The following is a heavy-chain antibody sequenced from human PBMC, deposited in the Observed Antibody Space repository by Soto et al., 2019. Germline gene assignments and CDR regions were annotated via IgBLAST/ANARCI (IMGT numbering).Heavy chain of an antibody. CDR2: IYYSGST. D-gene: IGHD4-17*01. V-gene: IGHV4-59*01. J-gene: IGHJ5*02. CDR3: ARTTTVTMELDP. Sequence: SETLSLTCTVSGGSISSYYWSWIRQPPGKGLEWIGYIYYSGSTNYNPSLKSRVTISVDTSKNQFSLKLSSVTAADTAVYYCARTTTVTMELDPWGQGTLVTVSS. CDR1: GGSISSYY.